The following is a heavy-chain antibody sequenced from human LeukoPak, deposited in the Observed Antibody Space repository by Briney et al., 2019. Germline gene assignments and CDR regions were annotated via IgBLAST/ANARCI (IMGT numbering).Heavy chain of an antibody. CDR3: AKLVSAGGWYGGAFDI. CDR1: GFTFSSYA. CDR2: IICSGGST. Sequence: GSLRLSCAASGFTFSSYAMSWVRPAPGKGVEWVSAIICSGGSTYYADSVKGRFTISRDNSKNTLYLQMNSLRAEDTAVYYCAKLVSAGGWYGGAFDIWGQGTMGTVSS. V-gene: IGHV3-23*01. J-gene: IGHJ3*02. D-gene: IGHD6-19*01.